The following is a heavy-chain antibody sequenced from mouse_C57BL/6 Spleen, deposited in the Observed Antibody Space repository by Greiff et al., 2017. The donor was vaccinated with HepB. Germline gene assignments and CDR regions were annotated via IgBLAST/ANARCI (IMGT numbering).Heavy chain of an antibody. CDR2: INPGSGGT. CDR1: GYAFTNYL. D-gene: IGHD6-1*01. Sequence: VKLQQSGAELVRPGTSVKVSCKASGYAFTNYLIEWVKQRPGQGLEWIGVINPGSGGTNYNEKFKGKATLTADKSSSTAYMQLSSLTSEDSAVYFCAREDGNNPFAYWGQGTLVTVSA. J-gene: IGHJ3*01. CDR3: AREDGNNPFAY. V-gene: IGHV1-54*01.